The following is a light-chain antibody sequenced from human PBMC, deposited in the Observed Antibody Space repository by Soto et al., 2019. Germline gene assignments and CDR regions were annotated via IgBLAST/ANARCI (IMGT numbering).Light chain of an antibody. V-gene: IGKV1-5*01. CDR3: QQYNSYPYT. Sequence: DIQMTQSPSTLSASVGDRVTITCRASQSISSWLAWYQQKPGKAPKLLIYDASSLESGVPSRFRGSGSGTEFTLTISSLQPDDIATYDCQQYNSYPYTFGQGTKLEIK. CDR2: DAS. CDR1: QSISSW. J-gene: IGKJ2*01.